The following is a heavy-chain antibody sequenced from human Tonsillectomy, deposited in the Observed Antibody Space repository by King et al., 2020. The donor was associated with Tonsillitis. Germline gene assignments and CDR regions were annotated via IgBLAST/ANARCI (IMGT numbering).Heavy chain of an antibody. J-gene: IGHJ4*02. CDR1: GFTFSSYD. CDR2: IGTAGDT. Sequence: VQLVESGGGLVQPGGSLRLSCAASGFTFSSYDVHWVRQATGKGLEWVSTIGTAGDTYYSDSVRGRFTISRENAKISFYLQMNSLRAGDTAVYYCTRGHYNSFFDYWGQGTLVTVSS. V-gene: IGHV3-13*01. D-gene: IGHD3-10*01. CDR3: TRGHYNSFFDY.